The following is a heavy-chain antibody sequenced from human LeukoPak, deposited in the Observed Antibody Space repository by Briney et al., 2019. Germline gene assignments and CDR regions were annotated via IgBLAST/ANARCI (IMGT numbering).Heavy chain of an antibody. CDR1: LDSTTSNF. J-gene: IGHJ4*02. D-gene: IGHD1-14*01. Sequence: KPSETLSLTCTVSLDSTTSNFWSWVRQPPGKGLEWIGEIHRSGSPNYNPSLQSRVTISIDRSRNQIALELSSVPAADTTVYYCAREILGGFNPGAYWGQGTLVTVSS. CDR3: AREILGGFNPGAY. V-gene: IGHV4-4*02. CDR2: IHRSGSP.